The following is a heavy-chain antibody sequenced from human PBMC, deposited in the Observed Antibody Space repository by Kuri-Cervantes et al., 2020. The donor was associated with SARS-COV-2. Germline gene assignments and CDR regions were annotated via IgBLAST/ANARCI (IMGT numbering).Heavy chain of an antibody. CDR2: VSYDGSKK. CDR1: GFTFSSYA. J-gene: IGHJ4*02. V-gene: IGHV3-30-3*01. CDR3: AREGDY. Sequence: GGSLRLSCAASGFTFSSYAMHWVRQAPGKGLEWVAVVSYDGSKKCYADSVKGRFTISRDNSKNSLYLQMNSLRAEDTALYYCAREGDYWGQGTLVTVSS.